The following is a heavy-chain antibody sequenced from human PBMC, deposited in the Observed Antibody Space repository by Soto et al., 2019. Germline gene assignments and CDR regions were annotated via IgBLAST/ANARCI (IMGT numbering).Heavy chain of an antibody. J-gene: IGHJ3*01. D-gene: IGHD2-21*02. CDR2: ISNDGSNK. Sequence: QVQLAESGGGVVQPGRSLRLSCEVSGFIFRNYIMHWVRQAPGKGLEWVAVISNDGSNKYYGDSVKGRLTISRDNSKNTLSLQMNSVRPEDTAVYFCAKKRASDSAFPGAVDVWGQGTRVTVSS. CDR3: AKKRASDSAFPGAVDV. V-gene: IGHV3-30*18. CDR1: GFIFRNYI.